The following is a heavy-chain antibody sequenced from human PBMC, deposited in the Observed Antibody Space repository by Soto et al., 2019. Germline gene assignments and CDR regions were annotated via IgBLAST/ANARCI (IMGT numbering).Heavy chain of an antibody. CDR1: GFTFDDYA. V-gene: IGHV3-9*01. D-gene: IGHD3-10*01. J-gene: IGHJ6*02. Sequence: EVQLVESGGGLVQPGRSLRLSCEASGFTFDDYAMHWVRQAPGKGLEWVSGISWNSGSIGYADSVKGRFTISRDNAKNSLYLQMNSLRAEDTALYYCAKGMVRGVMAYYYYGMDVWGQGTTVTVSS. CDR3: AKGMVRGVMAYYYYGMDV. CDR2: ISWNSGSI.